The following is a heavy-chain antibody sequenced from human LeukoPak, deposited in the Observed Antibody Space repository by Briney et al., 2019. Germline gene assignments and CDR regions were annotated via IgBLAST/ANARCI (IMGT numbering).Heavy chain of an antibody. Sequence: SVKVSCKASEGTFNSFAISWVRQAPGQGLEGVGRIIPLLGTPDYAQKFQGRVTITSDKYTGTAYIELSSLRSEDTAMYYCARMKYFDSTGYSHAEYFQHWGQGTLVIVSS. CDR1: EGTFNSFA. D-gene: IGHD3-22*01. CDR2: IIPLLGTP. V-gene: IGHV1-69*04. CDR3: ARMKYFDSTGYSHAEYFQH. J-gene: IGHJ1*01.